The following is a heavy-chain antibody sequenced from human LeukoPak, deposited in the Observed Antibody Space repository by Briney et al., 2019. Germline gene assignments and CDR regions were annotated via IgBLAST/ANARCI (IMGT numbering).Heavy chain of an antibody. Sequence: PSETLSLTCTVSGDSIISSSFLWGWVRQPPGKGLEWIGSIFFRGTTYYNPSLKSRVTISVDTAKSQLFLSLRSVTAADAAVYYCAGSGSYPPWALNWFDPWGPGTLVTVSS. J-gene: IGHJ5*02. D-gene: IGHD3-10*01. V-gene: IGHV4-39*01. CDR2: IFFRGTT. CDR3: AGSGSYPPWALNWFDP. CDR1: GDSIISSSFL.